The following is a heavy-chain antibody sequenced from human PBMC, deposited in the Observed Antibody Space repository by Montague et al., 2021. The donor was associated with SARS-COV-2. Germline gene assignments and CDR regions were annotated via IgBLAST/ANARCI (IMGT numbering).Heavy chain of an antibody. D-gene: IGHD2-15*01. CDR1: GGSISSYY. CDR3: ARRSVGHCSGGSGVSAFDP. Sequence: SETLSLTCTVSGGSISSYYWSWIRQPPGKGLEWIGYIYYSGSTNYNPSLKSRVTISVDTSKNQFSLKLSSVTAADTAVYYCARRSVGHCSGGSGVSAFDPWGQGTLVTVSS. V-gene: IGHV4-59*01. CDR2: IYYSGST. J-gene: IGHJ5*02.